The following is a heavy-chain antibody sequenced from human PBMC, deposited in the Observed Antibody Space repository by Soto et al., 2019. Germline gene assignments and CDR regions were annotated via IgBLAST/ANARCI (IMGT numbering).Heavy chain of an antibody. CDR3: SRSLDS. V-gene: IGHV3-7*01. J-gene: IGHJ4*02. CDR2: INPDGSEK. Sequence: GGSLRISCAASGFTFTRHWMDWVRQTPGKGLEWVANINPDGSEKHYLDSLKGRFTISRDNANNLVYLQMSSLTAEDSALYYCSRSLDSWGQGTRVTVSS. CDR1: GFTFTRHW.